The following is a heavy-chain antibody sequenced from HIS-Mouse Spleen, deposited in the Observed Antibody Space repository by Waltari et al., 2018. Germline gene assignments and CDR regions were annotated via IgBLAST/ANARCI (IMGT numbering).Heavy chain of an antibody. V-gene: IGHV3-30-3*01. D-gene: IGHD5-12*01. CDR3: ARAGIQGRDGYGDY. Sequence: QVQLVESGGGVVQPGRSLRLSCAASGFTFSSYAMHWVRQAPGKGLEWVAVISYDGSNKYYADAVKGRFTISRDNSKNTLYLQMNSLRAEDTAVYYCARAGIQGRDGYGDYWGQGTLVTVSS. J-gene: IGHJ4*02. CDR1: GFTFSSYA. CDR2: ISYDGSNK.